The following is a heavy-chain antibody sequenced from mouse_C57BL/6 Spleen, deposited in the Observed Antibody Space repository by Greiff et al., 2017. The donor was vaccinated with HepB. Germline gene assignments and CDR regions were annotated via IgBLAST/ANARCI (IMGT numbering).Heavy chain of an antibody. Sequence: VQLQQSGAELVKPGASVKISCKASGYAFSSYWMNWVKQRPGKGLEWIGQIYPGDGDTNYNGKFKGKATLTADKSSSTAYMQLSSLTSEDSAVYFCARGNGYSLYYFDYWGQGTTLTVSS. CDR1: GYAFSSYW. CDR3: ARGNGYSLYYFDY. CDR2: IYPGDGDT. J-gene: IGHJ2*01. D-gene: IGHD2-3*01. V-gene: IGHV1-80*01.